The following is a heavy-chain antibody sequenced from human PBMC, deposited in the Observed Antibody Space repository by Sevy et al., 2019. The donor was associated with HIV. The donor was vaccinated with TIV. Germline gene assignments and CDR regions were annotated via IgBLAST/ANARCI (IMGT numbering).Heavy chain of an antibody. D-gene: IGHD3-3*01. J-gene: IGHJ3*02. V-gene: IGHV4-59*01. CDR2: IYYSGST. CDR3: AGGGGRFLEWFGAFDI. CDR1: GGSISSYY. Sequence: SETLSLTCTVSGGSISSYYWSWIRQPPGKGLEWIGYIYYSGSTNYNPSIKSRVTISVDTSKNQFSLKLSSVTAADTAVYYCAGGGGRFLEWFGAFDIWGQGTMVTVSS.